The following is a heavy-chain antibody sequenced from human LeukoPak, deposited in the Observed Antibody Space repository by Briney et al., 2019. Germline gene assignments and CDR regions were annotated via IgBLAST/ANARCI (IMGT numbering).Heavy chain of an antibody. V-gene: IGHV4-34*01. CDR2: INHSGST. CDR1: GGSISSYY. Sequence: SETLSLTCTVSGGSISSYYWSWIRQPPGKGLEWIGEINHSGSTNYNPSLKSRVTLSVDTSKDQFSLKLTSVTAADTALYYCARDHYNKTWYKYWGQGTLVTVSS. D-gene: IGHD1-1*01. J-gene: IGHJ4*02. CDR3: ARDHYNKTWYKY.